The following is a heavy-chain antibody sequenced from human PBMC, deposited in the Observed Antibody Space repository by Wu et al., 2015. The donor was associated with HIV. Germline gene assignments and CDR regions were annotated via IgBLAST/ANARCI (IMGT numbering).Heavy chain of an antibody. CDR2: INPESGDT. CDR3: ARDWQFHVIFDDYYIDA. D-gene: IGHD3-9*01. Sequence: QAQLVQLGAEVKKPGASVSVSCKASGYSFTDYYLHWVRQAPGQGLQWMGWINPESGDTNYARAFRGRITMTRDTSINTAYMMLTGLRSSDTAVYFCARDWQFHVIFDDYYIDAWGKGTTVIVSS. CDR1: GYSFTDYY. V-gene: IGHV1-2*02. J-gene: IGHJ6*03.